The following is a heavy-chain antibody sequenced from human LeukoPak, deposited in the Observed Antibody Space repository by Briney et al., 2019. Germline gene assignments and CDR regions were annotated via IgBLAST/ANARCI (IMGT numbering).Heavy chain of an antibody. CDR1: GFTFSSYG. D-gene: IGHD6-19*01. CDR2: IRYDGSNK. J-gene: IGHJ1*01. Sequence: GGSLRLSCAASGFTFSSYGMHWVRQAPGKGLEWVAFIRYDGSNKYYADSVKGRFTISRDNSNNTLFLHLNSLRGEDTAVYYCTRNSGWYGLSWGQGALVTVSS. CDR3: TRNSGWYGLS. V-gene: IGHV3-30*02.